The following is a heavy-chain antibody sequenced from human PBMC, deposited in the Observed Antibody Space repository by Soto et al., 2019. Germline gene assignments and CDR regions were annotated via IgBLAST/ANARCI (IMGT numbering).Heavy chain of an antibody. CDR2: IYATGTT. V-gene: IGHV4-4*07. CDR3: VRDGTKTLRDWFDP. J-gene: IGHJ5*02. CDR1: GASISGYY. D-gene: IGHD1-1*01. Sequence: KTSETLSLTCTVSGASISGYYWSWIRKSAGKGLEWIGRIYATGTTDYNPSLKSRVMMSVDTSRKQFSLKLRSVTAADTAVYYCVRDGTKTLRDWFDPWGQGISVTVSS.